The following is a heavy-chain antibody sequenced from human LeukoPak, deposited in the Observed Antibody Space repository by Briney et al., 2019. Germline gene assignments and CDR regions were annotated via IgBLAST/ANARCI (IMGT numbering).Heavy chain of an antibody. CDR2: IIPIFGTA. V-gene: IGHV1-69*13. CDR1: GGTFSSYA. CDR3: ARGGVVPAVRGYFDY. Sequence: SVKVSCKASGGTFSSYAISWVRQAPGQGLEWMGGIIPIFGTANYAQKFQGRVTITADESTSTAYMELSSLRSEDTAVCYCARGGVVPAVRGYFDYWGQGTLVTVSS. D-gene: IGHD2-2*01. J-gene: IGHJ4*02.